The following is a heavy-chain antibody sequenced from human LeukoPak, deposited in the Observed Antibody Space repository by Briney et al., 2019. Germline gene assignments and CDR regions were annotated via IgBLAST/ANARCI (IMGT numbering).Heavy chain of an antibody. J-gene: IGHJ4*02. V-gene: IGHV3-30*18. CDR1: GFTFSNYG. D-gene: IGHD5-18*01. CDR3: AKDIRGYSYGYVDY. Sequence: PGGSLRLSCAASGFTFSNYGMHWVRQAPGKGLAWVAFISYDGSNKYYADSVKGRFTISRDSSKNTLYLQMNSLRAEDTAVYYCAKDIRGYSYGYVDYWGQGTLVTVSS. CDR2: ISYDGSNK.